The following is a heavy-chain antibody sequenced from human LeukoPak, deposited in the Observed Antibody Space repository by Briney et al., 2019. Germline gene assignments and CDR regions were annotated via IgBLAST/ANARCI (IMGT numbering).Heavy chain of an antibody. CDR1: GFTFSNAW. CDR2: INTDGSTT. CDR3: ARGRGGSYHY. Sequence: PGGSLRLSCAASGFTFSNAWMDWVRQAPGKGLVWVSRINTDGSTTTYADSVKGRFTISRDNAKNTLYLQMNSLRVEDTAVYYCARGRGGSYHYWGQGTLVTVSS. J-gene: IGHJ4*02. D-gene: IGHD1-26*01. V-gene: IGHV3-74*01.